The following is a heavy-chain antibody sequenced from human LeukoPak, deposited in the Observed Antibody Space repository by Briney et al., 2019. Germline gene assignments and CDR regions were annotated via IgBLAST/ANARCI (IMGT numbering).Heavy chain of an antibody. Sequence: PSETLSLTCTVSGGSISSYYWSWIRQPPGKGLEWIGYIYYSGSTNYNPSLKGRVTISVDTSKNQFSLKLSSVTAADTAVYYCARRVGRYFGERAYYYNYMDVWGKGTTVTISS. D-gene: IGHD3-10*01. CDR1: GGSISSYY. V-gene: IGHV4-59*12. CDR3: ARRVGRYFGERAYYYNYMDV. CDR2: IYYSGST. J-gene: IGHJ6*03.